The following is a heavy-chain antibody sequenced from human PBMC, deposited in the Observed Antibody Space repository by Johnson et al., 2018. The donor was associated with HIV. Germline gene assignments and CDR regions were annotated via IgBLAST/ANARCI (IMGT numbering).Heavy chain of an antibody. J-gene: IGHJ3*02. CDR3: AKRPIMIAFGEINGFDI. CDR1: GFTFSTYA. V-gene: IGHV3-30*18. D-gene: IGHD3-16*01. Sequence: VQLVESGGGVVQPGRSLRLSCAASGFTFSTYAMHWVRQAPGKGLEWLIVISYDGTNKYYVDSVRGRFTISRDNAKNSLYLQMNSLRAEDTAIYYCAKRPIMIAFGEINGFDIWGQGTTVTVSS. CDR2: ISYDGTNK.